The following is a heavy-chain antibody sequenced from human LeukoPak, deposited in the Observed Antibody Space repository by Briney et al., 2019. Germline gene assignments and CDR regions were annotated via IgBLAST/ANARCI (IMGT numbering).Heavy chain of an antibody. CDR1: GFTVSSNY. J-gene: IGHJ3*02. CDR3: ARDSSPDSATTYYDALDM. Sequence: GGSLRLSCAASGFTVSSNYMSWVRQAPGRGLEWVANINGDGDGKRYADSVKDRFSISRDNARSLVFLQIHSLRDEDTALYYCARDSSPDSATTYYDALDMWGQGTMVTVSS. D-gene: IGHD1-1*01. V-gene: IGHV3-7*01. CDR2: INGDGDGK.